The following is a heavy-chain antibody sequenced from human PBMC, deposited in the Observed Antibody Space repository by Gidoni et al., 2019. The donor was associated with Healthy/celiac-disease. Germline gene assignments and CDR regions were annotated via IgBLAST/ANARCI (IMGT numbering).Heavy chain of an antibody. D-gene: IGHD2-15*01. Sequence: QVQLVQSGAEVKKPGSSVKVSCKASGGTFSSYAISWVRQAPGQGLEWMGGIIPIFGTANYAQKFQGRVTITADESTSTAYMELSSLRSEDTAVYYCARDLRYCSGGSCGYFMSHLNYWGQGTLVTVSS. J-gene: IGHJ4*02. CDR2: IIPIFGTA. CDR3: ARDLRYCSGGSCGYFMSHLNY. V-gene: IGHV1-69*01. CDR1: GGTFSSYA.